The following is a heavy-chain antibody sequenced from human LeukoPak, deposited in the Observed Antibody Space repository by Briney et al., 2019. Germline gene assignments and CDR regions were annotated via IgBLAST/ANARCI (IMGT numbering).Heavy chain of an antibody. CDR3: ARYSTVVPEDYYYYYMDV. D-gene: IGHD2-2*01. V-gene: IGHV1-8*01. Sequence: GASVKVSCKTSGYTFTSYDINWVRQATGQGLEWMGWMNPNSGNTGYAQKFQGRVTMTRNTSISTAYMELSSLRSEDTAVYYCARYSTVVPEDYYYYYMDVWGKGTTVIVSS. CDR2: MNPNSGNT. CDR1: GYTFTSYD. J-gene: IGHJ6*03.